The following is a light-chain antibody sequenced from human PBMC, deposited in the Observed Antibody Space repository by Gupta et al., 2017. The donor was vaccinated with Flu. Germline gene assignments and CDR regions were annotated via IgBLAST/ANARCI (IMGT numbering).Light chain of an antibody. Sequence: SSELTQPPSVSVSPGQTASITCSGDKLGDKFASWYQLKPGQSPVVVIYEDNKRPSGIPARFSGSNSGNTATLTIGGTLAVDEADYFCLAWDNSTVVFGGGTTLTVL. CDR1: KLGDKF. CDR2: EDN. CDR3: LAWDNSTVV. J-gene: IGLJ2*01. V-gene: IGLV3-1*01.